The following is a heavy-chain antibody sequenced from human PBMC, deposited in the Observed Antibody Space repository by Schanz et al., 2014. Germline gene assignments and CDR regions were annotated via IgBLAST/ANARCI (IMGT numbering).Heavy chain of an antibody. D-gene: IGHD3-3*01. Sequence: VQLVESGGGLVQPGGSLRLSCAASGFTFSSYAMTWVRQAPGKGLEWVANIKQDGSEKYYVDSVKGRFTISRDNAKNSLYLQMNSLTAEDTAVYYCARGVRIDYWGQGTLVTVSS. CDR2: IKQDGSEK. V-gene: IGHV3-7*01. J-gene: IGHJ4*02. CDR1: GFTFSSYA. CDR3: ARGVRIDY.